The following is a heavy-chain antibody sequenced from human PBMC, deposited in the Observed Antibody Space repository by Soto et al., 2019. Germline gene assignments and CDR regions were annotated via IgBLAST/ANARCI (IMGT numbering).Heavy chain of an antibody. D-gene: IGHD1-1*01. J-gene: IGHJ5*02. V-gene: IGHV3-11*04. Sequence: GGSLRLSCAGSGFTFRDYYMGWIRQAPGKGLEWVSYISSSGSTTYYAASVKGRFTISRDNAKNSLYRQMTSLRAEEAAIYCCVRDKSSNNVNCLDPWGQGTLVTVSS. CDR1: GFTFRDYY. CDR2: ISSSGSTT. CDR3: VRDKSSNNVNCLDP.